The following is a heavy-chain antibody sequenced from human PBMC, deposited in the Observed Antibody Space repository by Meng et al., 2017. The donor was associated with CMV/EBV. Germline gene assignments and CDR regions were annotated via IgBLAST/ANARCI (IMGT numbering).Heavy chain of an antibody. D-gene: IGHD2-15*01. V-gene: IGHV3-74*01. CDR2: IDSDGSVS. CDR3: ASARGVVRYAFDI. J-gene: IGHJ3*02. Sequence: LTCAASGFTFSTSWMHWVRQAPGKGLVWVARIDSDGSVSTYADSVKGRFTISRDNAKNTLYLQMNSLRAEDTAVYYCASARGVVRYAFDIWGQGTVVTVSS. CDR1: GFTFSTSW.